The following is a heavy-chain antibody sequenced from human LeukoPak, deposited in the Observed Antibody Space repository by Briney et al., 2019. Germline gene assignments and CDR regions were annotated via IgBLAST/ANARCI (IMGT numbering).Heavy chain of an antibody. D-gene: IGHD3-3*01. Sequence: PGGSLRLSCAASGFTFSTYAMNWVRQAPGKGLEWVSAISGSGDNTYYADSVKGRFTISRDNSKSTLYLQMNSLRAEDTAVYYCARDGVFGVIIIPIHYYYYMDVWGKGTTVTVSS. J-gene: IGHJ6*03. CDR3: ARDGVFGVIIIPIHYYYYMDV. V-gene: IGHV3-23*01. CDR2: ISGSGDNT. CDR1: GFTFSTYA.